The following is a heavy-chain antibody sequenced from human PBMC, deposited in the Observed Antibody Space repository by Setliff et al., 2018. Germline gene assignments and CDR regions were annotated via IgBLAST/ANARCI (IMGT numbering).Heavy chain of an antibody. J-gene: IGHJ4*02. CDR3: RFWSGYLKNDF. V-gene: IGHV4-34*01. Sequence: KTSETLSLTCTVYGGSFSDYYWGWIRQSPGKRPEWIAEINQSGNTNYNPSLNSRVSVSVDTPTNQFSLKVFSVTAADTAVYYCRFWSGYLKNDFWGQGTLVTVSS. CDR2: INQSGNT. CDR1: GGSFSDYY. D-gene: IGHD3-3*01.